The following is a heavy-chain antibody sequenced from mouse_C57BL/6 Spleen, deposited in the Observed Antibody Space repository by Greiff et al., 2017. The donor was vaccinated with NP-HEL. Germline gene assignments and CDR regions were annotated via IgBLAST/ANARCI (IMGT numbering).Heavy chain of an antibody. Sequence: VQLQESGPELVKPGASVKISCKASGYAFSSSWMNWVKQRPGKGLEWIGRIYPGDGDTNYNGKFKGKATLTADKSSSTAYMQLSSLTSEDSAVYFCARAGGDEYWYFDVWGTGTTVTVSS. D-gene: IGHD3-3*01. CDR3: ARAGGDEYWYFDV. J-gene: IGHJ1*03. V-gene: IGHV1-82*01. CDR2: IYPGDGDT. CDR1: GYAFSSSW.